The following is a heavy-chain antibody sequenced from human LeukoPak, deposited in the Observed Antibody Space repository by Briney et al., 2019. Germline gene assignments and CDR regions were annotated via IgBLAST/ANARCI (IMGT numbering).Heavy chain of an antibody. V-gene: IGHV3-43*02. CDR1: GFTFDDYA. CDR2: ISGDGGRT. J-gene: IGHJ4*02. Sequence: GGTLRLSCAASGFTFDDYAMHWVRQAPGKGLEWVSFISGDGGRTFYPDSVKGRFTISRDNSKDSLALQMNGLRTEDTALYYCAKRKDSNGFGSFDYWGRGTLVTVSS. D-gene: IGHD3-22*01. CDR3: AKRKDSNGFGSFDY.